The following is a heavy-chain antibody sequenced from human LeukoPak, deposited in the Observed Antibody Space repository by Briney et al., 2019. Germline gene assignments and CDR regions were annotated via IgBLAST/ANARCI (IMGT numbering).Heavy chain of an antibody. V-gene: IGHV1-2*02. D-gene: IGHD6-6*01. Sequence: SVKVSCKASGYTFTGYYMHWVRQAPGQGLEWMGWINPNSGGTNYAQKFQGRVTMTRDTSISTAYMELSRLRSDDTAVYYCARGGRAARRGLRFFDYWGQGTLVTVSS. J-gene: IGHJ4*02. CDR1: GYTFTGYY. CDR3: ARGGRAARRGLRFFDY. CDR2: INPNSGGT.